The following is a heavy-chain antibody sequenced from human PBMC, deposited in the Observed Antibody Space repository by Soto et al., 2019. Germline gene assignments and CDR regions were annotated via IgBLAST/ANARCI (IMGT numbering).Heavy chain of an antibody. Sequence: PGGSLRLSCAASGFTFSSYGMHWVRQAPGKGLEWVAVIWYDGSNKYYADSVKGRFTISRDNSKNTLYLQMNSLRAEDTAVYYCAGSRYSSSSNYYYYGRDVWGQGTTVTVSS. CDR2: IWYDGSNK. V-gene: IGHV3-33*01. CDR1: GFTFSSYG. J-gene: IGHJ6*02. CDR3: AGSRYSSSSNYYYYGRDV. D-gene: IGHD6-6*01.